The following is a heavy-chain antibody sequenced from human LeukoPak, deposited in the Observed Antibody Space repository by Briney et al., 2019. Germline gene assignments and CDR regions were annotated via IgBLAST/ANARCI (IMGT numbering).Heavy chain of an antibody. V-gene: IGHV3-48*03. Sequence: GGSLRFSCAASGFTFSSYEMNWVRQAPGKGREWVSYISSSGSTIYYADSVKGRFTISRDNAKNSLYLQMNSLRAEDTAVYYCARASYSSSWYADYWGQGTLVTVSS. CDR1: GFTFSSYE. D-gene: IGHD6-13*01. CDR2: ISSSGSTI. J-gene: IGHJ4*02. CDR3: ARASYSSSWYADY.